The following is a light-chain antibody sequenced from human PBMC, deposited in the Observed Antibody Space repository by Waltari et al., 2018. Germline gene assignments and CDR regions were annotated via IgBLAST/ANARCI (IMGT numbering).Light chain of an antibody. V-gene: IGLV2-14*03. CDR3: SSYASTSTII. Sequence: QSALTQPASVSGSPGQSITISCTGSSSDVGGYNYVSWYQQHPCKAPKLMIYDVSNLPSGVSNRFSVPKSGNTASLTISVLQAEDESDYYCSSYASTSTIIFGGGTKLTVL. CDR2: DVS. CDR1: SSDVGGYNY. J-gene: IGLJ2*01.